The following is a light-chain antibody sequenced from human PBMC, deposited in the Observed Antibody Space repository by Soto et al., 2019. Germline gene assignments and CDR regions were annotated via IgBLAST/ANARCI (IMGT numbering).Light chain of an antibody. CDR3: QQTYDTPLT. Sequence: DIQMTQSPSSLSASVGDRVTITCRASQTSSTFLSWYQHIPGKAPKLLIYATSTLQGGVPSRFTGSGSETDFTLTITSLQPEDFATYYCQQTYDTPLTFGQGTKVEIK. J-gene: IGKJ1*01. CDR2: ATS. V-gene: IGKV1-39*01. CDR1: QTSSTF.